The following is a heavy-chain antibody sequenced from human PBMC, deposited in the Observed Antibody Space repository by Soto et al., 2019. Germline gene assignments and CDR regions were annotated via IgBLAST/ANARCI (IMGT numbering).Heavy chain of an antibody. D-gene: IGHD1-26*01. J-gene: IGHJ6*02. CDR3: TRVGGSVSGMDV. CDR2: IDNTGSSA. Sequence: EVQLVESGGGLVQPGGSLRLSCAASGFTFSIYWMHWVRQAPGKGPVWVSRIDNTGSSARYAYSVKGRFTISRDNAKNTVYLQMNSLIAEDTAVYYCTRVGGSVSGMDVWGQGTTVTVSS. V-gene: IGHV3-74*01. CDR1: GFTFSIYW.